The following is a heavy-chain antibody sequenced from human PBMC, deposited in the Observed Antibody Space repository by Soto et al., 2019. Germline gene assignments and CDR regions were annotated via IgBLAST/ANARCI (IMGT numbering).Heavy chain of an antibody. CDR3: ERWGTNGDCDY. CDR2: IWNDGSEK. D-gene: IGHD2-8*01. J-gene: IGHJ4*02. V-gene: IGHV3-33*03. CDR1: GFTFSSYG. Sequence: QVQLVESGGGVVQPGRSLRLSCAASGFTFSSYGMHWVRQAPGKGLEWVAIIWNDGSEKYYADSVKGRFTISKDNSKNTLYLQMNSLRAEDTAVYYCERWGTNGDCDYWGQGTLVTVSS.